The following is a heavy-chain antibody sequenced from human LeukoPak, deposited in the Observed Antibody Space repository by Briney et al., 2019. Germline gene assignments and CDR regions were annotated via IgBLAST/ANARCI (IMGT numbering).Heavy chain of an antibody. CDR3: ANERWLQ. Sequence: PGGSLRLSCAASGFTFSDYAMHWVRQAPGKGLEWVAVISYDGSNKYYADSVKGRFTISRDNSKNTLYLQMNSLRAGDTAVYYCANERWLQWGQGTLVTVSS. V-gene: IGHV3-30*18. D-gene: IGHD5-24*01. J-gene: IGHJ4*02. CDR2: ISYDGSNK. CDR1: GFTFSDYA.